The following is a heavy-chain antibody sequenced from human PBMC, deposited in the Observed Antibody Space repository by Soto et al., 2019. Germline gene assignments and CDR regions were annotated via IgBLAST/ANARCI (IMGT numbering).Heavy chain of an antibody. J-gene: IGHJ5*02. D-gene: IGHD2-8*01. V-gene: IGHV1-2*02. CDR1: GGTFNNYV. Sequence: ASVKVSCKASGGTFNNYVLNWVRQAPGQGLEWMGWINPNSGGTNYAQKFQGRVTMTRDTSISTAYMELSRLRSDDTAVYYCARGGGRYCTNGVCPRGFDPWGQGTLVTVSS. CDR2: INPNSGGT. CDR3: ARGGGRYCTNGVCPRGFDP.